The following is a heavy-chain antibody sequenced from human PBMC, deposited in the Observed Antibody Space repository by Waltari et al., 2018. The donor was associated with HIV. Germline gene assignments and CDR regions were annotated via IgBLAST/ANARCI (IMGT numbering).Heavy chain of an antibody. CDR2: ISSSSNYI. CDR1: GFTLSTYS. CDR3: ARTGALAAASTLLHFDY. V-gene: IGHV3-21*01. Sequence: EVQLVELGGGLVKPGGPLRLPCAAPGFTLSTYSMNWVRQTPGKGLEWVSSISSSSNYIYYADSVKGRFTISRDNAKNSLYLQMNSLRVEDTAVYYCARTGALAAASTLLHFDYWGQGTLVTVSS. D-gene: IGHD6-13*01. J-gene: IGHJ4*02.